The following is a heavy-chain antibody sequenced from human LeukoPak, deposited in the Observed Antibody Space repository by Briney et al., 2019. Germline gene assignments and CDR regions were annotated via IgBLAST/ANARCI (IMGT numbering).Heavy chain of an antibody. D-gene: IGHD4-11*01. CDR2: IYNSGST. V-gene: IGHV4-59*08. CDR3: ARQGPLTTAVTTRTNPFDY. CDR1: AGSISSSY. J-gene: IGHJ4*02. Sequence: SETLSLTCTVSAGSISSSYWSWIRQPPGKGLEWIGYIYNSGSTNYNPSLKSRVTISVDTSKNQFSLKLSSVTAADTAVYYCARQGPLTTAVTTRTNPFDYWGQGTLVTVSS.